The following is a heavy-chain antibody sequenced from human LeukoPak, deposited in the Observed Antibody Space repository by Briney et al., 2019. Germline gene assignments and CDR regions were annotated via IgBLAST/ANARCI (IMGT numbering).Heavy chain of an antibody. J-gene: IGHJ6*03. CDR1: GYTFTGYY. Sequence: ASVKVSRKASGYTFTGYYMHWVRQAPGQGLEWMGWINPNSGGTNYAQKFQGRVTMTRDTSISTAYMELGRLRSDDTAVYYCARDGIYGDYYYYYMDVWGKGTTVTVSS. CDR3: ARDGIYGDYYYYYMDV. CDR2: INPNSGGT. D-gene: IGHD4-17*01. V-gene: IGHV1-2*02.